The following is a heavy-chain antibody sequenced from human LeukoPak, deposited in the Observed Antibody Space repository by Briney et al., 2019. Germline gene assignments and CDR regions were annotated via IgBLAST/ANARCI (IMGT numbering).Heavy chain of an antibody. CDR3: AKVSYDFWSGYYPFDY. Sequence: GGSLGLSCAASGFTFSVYSMDWVRQAPGKGLEWVSAISGSGGSTYYADSVKGRFTISRDNSKNTLYLQMNSLRAEDTAVYYCAKVSYDFWSGYYPFDYWGQGTLVTVSS. J-gene: IGHJ4*02. V-gene: IGHV3-23*01. CDR1: GFTFSVYS. CDR2: ISGSGGST. D-gene: IGHD3-3*01.